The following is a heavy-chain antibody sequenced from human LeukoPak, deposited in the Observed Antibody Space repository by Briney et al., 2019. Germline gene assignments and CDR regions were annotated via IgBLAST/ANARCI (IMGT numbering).Heavy chain of an antibody. CDR1: GGPIGRSTYY. D-gene: IGHD6-13*01. CDR2: IYYSGST. CDR3: ASIAAAGNE. J-gene: IGHJ4*02. V-gene: IGHV4-39*01. Sequence: SETLSLTCTVSGGPIGRSTYYWGWIRQPPGKGLEWIGSIYYSGSTYYNPSLKSRVTISVDTSKNQFSLKLSSVTAADTAVYYCASIAAAGNEWGQGTLVTVSS.